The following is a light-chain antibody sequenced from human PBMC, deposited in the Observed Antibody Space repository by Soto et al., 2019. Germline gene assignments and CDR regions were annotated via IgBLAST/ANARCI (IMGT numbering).Light chain of an antibody. CDR1: QSISSY. CDR3: QQTSSAPRT. Sequence: DLQMTQSPSSLSASVGDSVTITCRASQSISSYLNWYQQKPGKAPKLLIYAASSFQSGVPSRFSGSGSGTDFTLTISSLQPEDFGTYYCQQTSSAPRTFGHGTKLEIK. CDR2: AAS. J-gene: IGKJ2*01. V-gene: IGKV1-39*01.